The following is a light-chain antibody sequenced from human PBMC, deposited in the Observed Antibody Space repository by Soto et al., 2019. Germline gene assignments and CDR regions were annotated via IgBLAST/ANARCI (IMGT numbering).Light chain of an antibody. CDR1: QSLDKW. Sequence: DIQMTQSPSTLSASVGDRVSISCRASQSLDKWLAWDQQKPGEAPKLLVSDASNLESGVSSRFTGSGSGTEFTLTISSLQPDDFASYYCQQYTRYPYTFGQGTKLEIK. CDR2: DAS. CDR3: QQYTRYPYT. V-gene: IGKV1-5*01. J-gene: IGKJ2*01.